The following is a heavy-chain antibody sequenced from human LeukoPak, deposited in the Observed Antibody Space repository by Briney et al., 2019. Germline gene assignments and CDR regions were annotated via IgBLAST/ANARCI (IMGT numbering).Heavy chain of an antibody. CDR1: GGSLSSGRDS. J-gene: IGHJ6*03. CDR3: ARAIRYYYGSGSRRETTGYYYMAV. V-gene: IGHV4-61*02. Sequence: SETLSLTCTIPGGSLSSGRDSWSWFRQPAGNGLERLERMYTSGSTKYNRSLKSRATISVDTSKHQFSLKLSSVTAADTAVYYCARAIRYYYGSGSRRETTGYYYMAVWGKGTTVTISS. D-gene: IGHD3-10*01. CDR2: MYTSGST.